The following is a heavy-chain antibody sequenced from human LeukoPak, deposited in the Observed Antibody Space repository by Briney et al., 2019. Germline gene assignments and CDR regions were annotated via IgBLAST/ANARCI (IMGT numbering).Heavy chain of an antibody. D-gene: IGHD6-13*01. CDR1: GGSISSSSYY. J-gene: IGHJ4*02. Sequence: SETLSLTCTVSGGSISSSSYYWGWIRQPPGKGLEWIGSIYYSGSTYYNPSLKSRVTISVDTSKNQFSLKLSSVTAADTAVYYCAREAASFDYWGQGTLVTVSS. CDR2: IYYSGST. V-gene: IGHV4-39*07. CDR3: AREAASFDY.